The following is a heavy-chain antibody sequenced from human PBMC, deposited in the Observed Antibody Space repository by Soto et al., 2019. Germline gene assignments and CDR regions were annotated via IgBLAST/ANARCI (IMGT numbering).Heavy chain of an antibody. CDR2: ISAYNGNT. J-gene: IGHJ3*02. CDR1: GYTFTSYG. CDR3: ARDEGGIVVVPASYAFDI. V-gene: IGHV1-18*01. Sequence: ASVKVSCKASGYTFTSYGISWVRQAPGQGLEWMGWISAYNGNTNYAQKLQGRVTMTTNTSTSTDYMELRSLRSDDTDVYYCARDEGGIVVVPASYAFDIWGQGTMVTVSS. D-gene: IGHD2-2*01.